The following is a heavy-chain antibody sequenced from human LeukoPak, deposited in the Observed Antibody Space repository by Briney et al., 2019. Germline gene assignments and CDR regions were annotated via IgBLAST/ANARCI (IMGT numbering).Heavy chain of an antibody. Sequence: GSLRLSCAASGFTFSSYWMSWLRQTPGKGLEWMANIKEDGSGKYYVDSVKGRFIISRDNAKNTLYLQMNSLRAEDTALYYCARVVVGVTGNDYWGQGTLVTVSS. CDR2: IKEDGSGK. V-gene: IGHV3-7*03. CDR1: GFTFSSYW. J-gene: IGHJ4*02. D-gene: IGHD2-2*01. CDR3: ARVVVGVTGNDY.